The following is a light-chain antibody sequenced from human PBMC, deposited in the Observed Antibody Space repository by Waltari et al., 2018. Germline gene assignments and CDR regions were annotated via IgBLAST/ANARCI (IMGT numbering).Light chain of an antibody. CDR2: EVS. J-gene: IGKJ4*01. CDR1: QSLLYSNGKTH. CDR3: RKRIALLRK. Sequence: IVVTQTPLSLSVSRGQATSISSQSSQSLLYSNGKTHLYWFLQTPGQPPQLLIYEVSNRFTGVSDRFSGGGSEKEVTLKSRWVDGEDVGVYDGRKRIALLRKLGGGTKVEMK. V-gene: IGKV2D-29*01.